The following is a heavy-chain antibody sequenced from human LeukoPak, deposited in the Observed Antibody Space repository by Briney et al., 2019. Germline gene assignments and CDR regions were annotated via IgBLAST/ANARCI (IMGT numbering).Heavy chain of an antibody. D-gene: IGHD6-13*01. V-gene: IGHV3-66*01. CDR3: ARGSVGAAGRFDS. J-gene: IGHJ4*02. CDR2: LYSGGTT. Sequence: GGSLRLSCAASGFNVGDIYMSXXRHSPGKXXXXXSVLYSGGTTFYADSVKGRXTISRDNLRNTLFLQLNNVRVEDTAVYHCARGSVGAAGRFDSWGQGTLVTVSS. CDR1: GFNVGDIY.